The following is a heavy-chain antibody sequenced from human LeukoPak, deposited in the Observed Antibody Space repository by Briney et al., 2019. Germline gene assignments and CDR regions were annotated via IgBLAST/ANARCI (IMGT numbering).Heavy chain of an antibody. V-gene: IGHV3-23*01. J-gene: IGHJ5*02. CDR2: ISGSGGST. CDR3: AKPSQGYCSSTSCYPPPDH. Sequence: GGSLRLSCAASGFTFSSYAMSWVRQAPGKGLEWVSAISGSGGSTYYADSVKGRFTISRDNSKNTLYLQMNSLRAEDTAVYYCAKPSQGYCSSTSCYPPPDHWGQGTLVTVSS. D-gene: IGHD2-2*01. CDR1: GFTFSSYA.